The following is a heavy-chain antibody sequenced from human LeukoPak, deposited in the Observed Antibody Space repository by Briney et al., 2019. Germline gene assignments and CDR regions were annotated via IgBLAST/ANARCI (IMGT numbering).Heavy chain of an antibody. Sequence: PSETLSLTCTVSGGSFNTHYWNWIRQPPGKGLEWIGYIYYSGSTNYNPSLKSRVTISVDTSKNQFSLKLSSVTAADTAVYYCARGGSITQRIDYWGQGTLVTVSS. CDR3: ARGGSITQRIDY. CDR2: IYYSGST. CDR1: GGSFNTHY. J-gene: IGHJ4*02. D-gene: IGHD1-14*01. V-gene: IGHV4-59*11.